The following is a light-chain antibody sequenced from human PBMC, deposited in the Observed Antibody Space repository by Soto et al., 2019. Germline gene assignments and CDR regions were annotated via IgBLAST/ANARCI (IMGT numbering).Light chain of an antibody. CDR1: QSVSSN. Sequence: EIVMTQSPATLSVSPGEIATLYFSASQSVSSNLAFYQQKPGQAPRLLVYGASTRPTGIPTRFSGGGSGTDFTLTITRLEPEDFAVYYCQYYGNSPLTFGQGTKVDIK. CDR2: GAS. V-gene: IGKV3-15*01. CDR3: QYYGNSPLT. J-gene: IGKJ1*01.